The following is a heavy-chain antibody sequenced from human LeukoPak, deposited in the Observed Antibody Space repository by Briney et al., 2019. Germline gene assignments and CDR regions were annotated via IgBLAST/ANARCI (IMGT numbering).Heavy chain of an antibody. CDR1: GFTFSSYA. CDR2: IKQDGSEN. V-gene: IGHV3-7*01. CDR3: ARTPYGSGTYSPCDL. J-gene: IGHJ5*02. D-gene: IGHD3-10*01. Sequence: GRSLRLSCAASGFTFSSYAMHWVRQAPGKGLEWVANIKQDGSENSYVDSVKGRFTISRDNGKNSLYIQMNSLRAEDTAVYYCARTPYGSGTYSPCDLWGQGTLVTVYS.